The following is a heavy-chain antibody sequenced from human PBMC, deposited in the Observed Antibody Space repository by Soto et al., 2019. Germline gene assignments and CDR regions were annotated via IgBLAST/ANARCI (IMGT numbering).Heavy chain of an antibody. CDR3: ARGIVFGSSWYFDY. Sequence: PSDTLSLTCTVSGGSISSYYWSWIRQPPGKGLEWIGYIYYSGSTNYNPSLKSRVTISVDTSKSQFSLKLSSVTAADTAVYYCARGIVFGSSWYFDYWGQGTLVTVSS. CDR1: GGSISSYY. D-gene: IGHD6-13*01. J-gene: IGHJ4*02. CDR2: IYYSGST. V-gene: IGHV4-59*01.